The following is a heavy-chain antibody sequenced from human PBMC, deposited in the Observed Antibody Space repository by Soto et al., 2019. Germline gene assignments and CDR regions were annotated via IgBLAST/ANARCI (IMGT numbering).Heavy chain of an antibody. CDR2: IDNAGIGT. V-gene: IGHV3-74*01. Sequence: VRLVESGGGVVHPGASLGLSCEASGFAFSSLWMDWVRQAPGKRLVWVSRIDNAGIGTNYADSVRGRFTMSRDNAKDTLYLQMNSLRVDDTGVYFCVRLGGSNGIDYWGQGTLVTVSS. CDR1: GFAFSSLW. CDR3: VRLGGSNGIDY. J-gene: IGHJ4*02. D-gene: IGHD4-4*01.